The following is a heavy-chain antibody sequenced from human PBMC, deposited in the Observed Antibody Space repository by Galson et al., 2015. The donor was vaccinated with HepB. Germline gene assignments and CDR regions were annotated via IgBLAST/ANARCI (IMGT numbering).Heavy chain of an antibody. V-gene: IGHV3-74*01. CDR1: GFTFSSYW. Sequence: SLRLSCAASGFTFSSYWMHWVHQAPGKGLVWVTRINSDGSSTRYADSVKGRFTVSRDNAKNTLYLQMNSLRAEDTAVYYCARDSSYASGSYYIDYWGQGTLVTVSS. CDR2: INSDGSST. J-gene: IGHJ4*02. CDR3: ARDSSYASGSYYIDY. D-gene: IGHD3-10*01.